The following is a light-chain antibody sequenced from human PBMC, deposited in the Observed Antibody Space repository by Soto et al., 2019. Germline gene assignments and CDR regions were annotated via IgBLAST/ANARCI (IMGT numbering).Light chain of an antibody. CDR1: SANIGRNT. V-gene: IGLV1-44*01. CDR2: SDN. Sequence: QSVLTQPPSASGTPGQRVTISCSGSSANIGRNTVTWYQVLPGTAPKVLIYSDNQRPSGVPDRFSGSKSGTSASLAISGLQSEDEADYYCAAWDDSLSGRYVFGTGTKVTVL. CDR3: AAWDDSLSGRYV. J-gene: IGLJ1*01.